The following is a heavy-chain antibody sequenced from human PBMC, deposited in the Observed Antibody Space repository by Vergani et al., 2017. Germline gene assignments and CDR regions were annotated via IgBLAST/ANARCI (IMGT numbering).Heavy chain of an antibody. Sequence: QVQLQESGPGLVKPSQTLSLTCTFSGGSISSGGYYLSWIRQHPGKGLEWIGYIYYSGSTYYNPSLKSRVTISVDTSKNQFSLKLRSVTSADPAVYYCARVRGYCSSTSCRLNWYFDFWGRGTLVTVSS. CDR1: GGSISSGGYY. V-gene: IGHV4-31*03. J-gene: IGHJ2*01. CDR3: ARVRGYCSSTSCRLNWYFDF. D-gene: IGHD2-2*01. CDR2: IYYSGST.